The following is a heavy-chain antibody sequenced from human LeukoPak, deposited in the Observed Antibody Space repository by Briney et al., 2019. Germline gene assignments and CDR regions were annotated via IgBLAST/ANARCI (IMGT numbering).Heavy chain of an antibody. D-gene: IGHD1-26*01. CDR2: IYYSGST. Sequence: SETLSLTCTVSGGSISSYYWSWIRQPPGKGLEWIGYIYYSGSTNYNPSLKSRVTISVDTSKNQFSLKLSSVTAADTAVYYCARVFYGSGSYYYYYYYYMDVWGKGTTVTVSS. CDR3: ARVFYGSGSYYYYYYYYMDV. J-gene: IGHJ6*03. CDR1: GGSISSYY. V-gene: IGHV4-59*08.